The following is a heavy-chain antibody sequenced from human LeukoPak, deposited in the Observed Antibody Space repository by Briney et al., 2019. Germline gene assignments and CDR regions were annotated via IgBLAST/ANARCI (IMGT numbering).Heavy chain of an antibody. D-gene: IGHD3-22*01. J-gene: IGHJ4*02. CDR3: ARDYYDRPLNYYFDY. Sequence: GGSLRLSCAASGFTFSNNWMTWVRQAPGKGLEWVASVKKDGSEKYYVDSVKGRFTISRDNAKNSLYLQMNSLRVEDTAVYYCARDYYDRPLNYYFDYWGQGTLVTVSS. CDR1: GFTFSNNW. CDR2: VKKDGSEK. V-gene: IGHV3-7*01.